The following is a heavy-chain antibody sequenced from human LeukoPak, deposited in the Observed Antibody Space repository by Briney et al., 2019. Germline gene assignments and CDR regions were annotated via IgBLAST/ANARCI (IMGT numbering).Heavy chain of an antibody. V-gene: IGHV3-23*01. CDR1: GFTFSNYA. CDR3: AKDSTWIQLWFDY. J-gene: IGHJ4*02. CDR2: IGGSGVNA. Sequence: GGSLRLSCAASGFTFSNYAMTWVRQAPGKGLEWVSVIGGSGVNAYYADSVKGRFTISRDNSKNTVYLQMNSLRADDTALYYCAKDSTWIQLWFDYWGPGTLVTVSS. D-gene: IGHD5-18*01.